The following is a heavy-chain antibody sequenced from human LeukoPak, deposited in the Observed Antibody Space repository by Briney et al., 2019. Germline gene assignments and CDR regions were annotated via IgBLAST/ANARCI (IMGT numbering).Heavy chain of an antibody. CDR1: GFTFSSHW. V-gene: IGHV3-74*01. CDR2: IKSDGSFT. Sequence: GGSLRLSCAAPGFTFSSHWMDWVRQAPGKGLVWVSRIKSDGSFTTYADSVKGRFTISRDNSKNTLYLQMNSLRAEDTAVYYCAKAPVATIRYFDYWGQGTLVTVSS. D-gene: IGHD5-12*01. CDR3: AKAPVATIRYFDY. J-gene: IGHJ4*02.